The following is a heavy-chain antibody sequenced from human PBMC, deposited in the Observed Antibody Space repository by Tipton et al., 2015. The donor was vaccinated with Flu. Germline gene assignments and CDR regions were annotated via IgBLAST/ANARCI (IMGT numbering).Heavy chain of an antibody. Sequence: SLRLSCAASGFTFSRYWMHWVRQAPGKGLEWVAVINPDGSEIHYRDSVKGRFTLSRDNARNLASLQMRSLRVEDTALYYCVRAIAASGSLWGQGALITVSS. CDR2: INPDGSEI. CDR1: GFTFSRYW. V-gene: IGHV3-7*04. J-gene: IGHJ4*02. D-gene: IGHD3-10*01. CDR3: VRAIAASGSL.